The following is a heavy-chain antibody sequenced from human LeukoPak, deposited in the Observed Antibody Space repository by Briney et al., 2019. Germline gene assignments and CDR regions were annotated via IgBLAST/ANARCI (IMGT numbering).Heavy chain of an antibody. CDR1: GGSFSGYY. CDR2: INHSGST. CDR3: ARDGYSYGPSSYFDY. J-gene: IGHJ4*02. D-gene: IGHD5-18*01. V-gene: IGHV4-34*01. Sequence: PSETLSLTCAVYGGSFSGYYWSWIRQPPGKGLEWIGEINHSGSTNYNPSLKSRVTISVDTSKNQFSLKLSSVTAADTAVYYCARDGYSYGPSSYFDYWGQGTLVTVSS.